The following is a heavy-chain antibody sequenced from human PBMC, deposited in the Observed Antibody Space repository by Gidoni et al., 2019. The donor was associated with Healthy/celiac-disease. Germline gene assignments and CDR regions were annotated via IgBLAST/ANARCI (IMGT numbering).Heavy chain of an antibody. Sequence: QVQLVVSGVGVVQPGRSLRLSCASSGFIFSSYGMHWVRQAPGKGLKWVAVISYDGRDKYYADSVKGRFTISRDNSKSTLFLQMNSLRAEDTALYYCARGAGILPGYWGQGTLVTVSS. V-gene: IGHV3-30*01. CDR3: ARGAGILPGY. CDR1: GFIFSSYG. J-gene: IGHJ4*02. D-gene: IGHD6-19*01. CDR2: ISYDGRDK.